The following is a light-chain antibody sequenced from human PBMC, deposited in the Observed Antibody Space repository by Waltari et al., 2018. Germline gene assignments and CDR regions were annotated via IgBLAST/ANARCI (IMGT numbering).Light chain of an antibody. CDR1: QSVSSL. CDR3: QQRSTWPRT. CDR2: DAS. J-gene: IGKJ1*01. V-gene: IGKV3-11*01. Sequence: IVLTQSPDSLSLSPGERATLTCRASQSVSSLLAWYQQRPGQAPRLLIYDASKKAAGIPARFSGSGSGTEFTLTISTLEAEDFAVYFCQQRSTWPRTFGQGTNVEI.